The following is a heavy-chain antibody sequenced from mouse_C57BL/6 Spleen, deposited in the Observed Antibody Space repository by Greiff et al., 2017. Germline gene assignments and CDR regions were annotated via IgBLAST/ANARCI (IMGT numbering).Heavy chain of an antibody. J-gene: IGHJ1*03. Sequence: QVQLKESGAELARPGASVKLSCKASGYTFTSYGIRWVKQRTGQGLEWIGEIYPRSGNTYYNEKFKGKATLTADKSSSTAYMELRSRTAEDSAVYFCASQGIYEYDERLRYCDVWATGTTVTVSS. CDR2: IYPRSGNT. CDR3: ASQGIYEYDERLRYCDV. D-gene: IGHD2-4*01. CDR1: GYTFTSYG. V-gene: IGHV1-81*01.